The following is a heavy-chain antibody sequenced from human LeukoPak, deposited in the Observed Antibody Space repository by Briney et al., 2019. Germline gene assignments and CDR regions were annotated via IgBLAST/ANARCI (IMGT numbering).Heavy chain of an antibody. CDR3: ARGTAMVYPSFDY. D-gene: IGHD5-18*01. CDR1: GGSISSGGYY. V-gene: IGHV4-31*03. CDR2: IYYSGST. J-gene: IGHJ4*02. Sequence: SETLSLTCTVSGGSISSGGYYWSWIRQHPGKGLEWIGYIYYSGSTYYNPSLKSRVTISVDTSKNQFSLKLSSVTAADTAVYYCARGTAMVYPSFDYWGQGTLVTVSS.